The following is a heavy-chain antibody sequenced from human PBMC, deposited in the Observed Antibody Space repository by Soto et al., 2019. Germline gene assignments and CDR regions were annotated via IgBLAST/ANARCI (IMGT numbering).Heavy chain of an antibody. V-gene: IGHV4-59*01. D-gene: IGHD6-13*01. J-gene: IGHJ4*02. CDR1: GGSISSYY. CDR2: IYYSGST. CDR3: ARAGSSSWEYYFDY. Sequence: PSETLSLTCTVSGGSISSYYWSWIRQPPGKGLEWIGYIYYSGSTNYNPSLKSRVTISVDTSKNQFSLKLSSVTAADTAVYYCARAGSSSWEYYFDYWGQGTLVTVSS.